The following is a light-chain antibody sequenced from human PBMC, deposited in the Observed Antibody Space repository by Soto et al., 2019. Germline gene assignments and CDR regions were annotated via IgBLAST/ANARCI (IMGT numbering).Light chain of an antibody. J-gene: IGKJ1*01. V-gene: IGKV3-11*01. CDR2: AAS. CDR3: QQHSHWPPWT. CDR1: QNVRTF. Sequence: EVVLTQSPATLSLSPGEQATLSCRASQNVRTFLDWYQQKPGQAPRLLIYAASNRATGIPDRFSGSGSGTDFTLTISSLEPEDFAVYYCQQHSHWPPWTFGQGTRVEIQ.